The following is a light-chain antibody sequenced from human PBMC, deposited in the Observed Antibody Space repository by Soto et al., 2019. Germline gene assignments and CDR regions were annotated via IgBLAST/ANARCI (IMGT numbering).Light chain of an antibody. V-gene: IGKV3-20*01. Sequence: EIVLTQSPATLSLSPGERATLSCRASQSVGSFLAWYQQKPGRAPRLLIYGASSRATGIPDRFSGSGSGTDFTLTISRLEPEDFGVYYCQQYGRSPWTFGQGTKVDIK. CDR2: GAS. CDR3: QQYGRSPWT. J-gene: IGKJ1*01. CDR1: QSVGSF.